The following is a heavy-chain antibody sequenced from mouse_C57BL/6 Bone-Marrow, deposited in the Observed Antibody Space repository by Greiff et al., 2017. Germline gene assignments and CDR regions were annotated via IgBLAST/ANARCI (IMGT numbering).Heavy chain of an antibody. CDR3: ARSAYRGY. Sequence: QVQLQQSGAELVRPGTSVKLSCKASGYTFTSYWMHWVKQRPGQGLEWIGVIDPSDSYTNYNQKFKGKATLTVDTSSSTAYMQLSSLTSEDSAVYYCARSAYRGYWGQGTTLTVSS. J-gene: IGHJ2*01. D-gene: IGHD2-10*01. CDR2: IDPSDSYT. CDR1: GYTFTSYW. V-gene: IGHV1-59*01.